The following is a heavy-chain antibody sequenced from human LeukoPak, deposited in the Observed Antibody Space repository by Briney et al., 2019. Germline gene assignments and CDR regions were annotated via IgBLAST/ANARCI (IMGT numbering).Heavy chain of an antibody. V-gene: IGHV3-30-3*01. CDR2: ISYDGSNK. CDR3: ARNRYGDYGDFDY. Sequence: PGGSLRLSCAASGFIFSSYAMHWVRQAPGKGLEWVAVISYDGSNKYYADSVKGRFTISRDNSKNTLYLQMNSLRAEDTAVYYCARNRYGDYGDFDYWGQGTLVTVSS. J-gene: IGHJ4*02. CDR1: GFIFSSYA. D-gene: IGHD4-17*01.